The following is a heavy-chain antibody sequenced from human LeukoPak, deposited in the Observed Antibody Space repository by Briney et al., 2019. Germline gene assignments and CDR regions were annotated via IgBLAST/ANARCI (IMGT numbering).Heavy chain of an antibody. CDR1: GFTFSSYA. CDR3: VKLGFDSSGSHTLFDY. V-gene: IGHV3-30*18. J-gene: IGHJ4*02. D-gene: IGHD3-22*01. Sequence: PGRSLRLSCAASGFTFSSYAMHWVRQGPGKGLEWVAIISYDGRNNHYADSVKGRFTISRDNSKNTLHLQMNSLRAEDTAVYYCVKLGFDSSGSHTLFDYWGQGTQVTVSS. CDR2: ISYDGRNN.